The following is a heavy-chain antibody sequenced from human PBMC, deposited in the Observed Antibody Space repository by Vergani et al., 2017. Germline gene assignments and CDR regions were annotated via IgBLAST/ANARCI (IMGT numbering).Heavy chain of an antibody. Sequence: EVQLLESGGDLVQPGGSLRLSCTASGFIFSTYAMSWVRQAPGKGLEWVSGISASGAPTYYADSVKGRVTISRDNAKNSLYLEMNSLRAEDTAVYYCARDYLDFSGSGSPYYFDHWGQGTQVTVSS. J-gene: IGHJ4*02. CDR1: GFIFSTYA. CDR3: ARDYLDFSGSGSPYYFDH. V-gene: IGHV3-23*01. CDR2: ISASGAPT. D-gene: IGHD3-10*01.